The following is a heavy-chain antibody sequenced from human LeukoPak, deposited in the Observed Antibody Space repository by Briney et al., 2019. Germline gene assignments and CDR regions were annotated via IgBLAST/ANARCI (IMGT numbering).Heavy chain of an antibody. Sequence: SETLSLTCTVSGGSISSYYWSWIRQPPGKGLEWIGYFYYSGSTNYNPSLKSRVTISVDTSKNQFSLKLSSVTAADTAVYYCARDRGYYYDSSGYDYWGQGTLVTVSS. D-gene: IGHD3-22*01. J-gene: IGHJ4*02. V-gene: IGHV4-59*01. CDR1: GGSISSYY. CDR3: ARDRGYYYDSSGYDY. CDR2: FYYSGST.